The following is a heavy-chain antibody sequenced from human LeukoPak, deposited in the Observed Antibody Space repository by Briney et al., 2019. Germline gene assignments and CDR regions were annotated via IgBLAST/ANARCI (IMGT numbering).Heavy chain of an antibody. D-gene: IGHD4-17*01. V-gene: IGHV4-59*08. CDR1: GGSISSYY. J-gene: IGHJ5*02. CDR3: ARHTGYNWFDP. CDR2: IYYSGST. Sequence: SETLSLTCTVSGGSISSYYWSWVRQPPGKGLEWIGYIYYSGSTNYNPSLKSRVTISVDTSKNQFSLKLSSVTAADTAVYYCARHTGYNWFDPWGQGTLVTVSS.